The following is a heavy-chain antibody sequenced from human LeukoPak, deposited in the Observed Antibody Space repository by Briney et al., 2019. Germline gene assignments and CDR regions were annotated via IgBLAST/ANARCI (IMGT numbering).Heavy chain of an antibody. CDR1: GYTFTGYY. V-gene: IGHV1-18*04. D-gene: IGHD3-22*01. Sequence: ASVKVSCKASGYTFTGYYMHWVRQAPGQGLEWMGWISAYNGNTNYAQKFQGRVTMTTDTSTNTAYMELRSLRSDDTAVYYCARGSTARYYYDSSGYYRGAVDYWGQGTLVTISS. J-gene: IGHJ4*02. CDR2: ISAYNGNT. CDR3: ARGSTARYYYDSSGYYRGAVDY.